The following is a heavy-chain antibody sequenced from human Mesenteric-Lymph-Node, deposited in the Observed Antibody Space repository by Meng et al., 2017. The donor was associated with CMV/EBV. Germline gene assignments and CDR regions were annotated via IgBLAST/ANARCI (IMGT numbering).Heavy chain of an antibody. Sequence: GESLKISCAASGFTFSSYAMSWVRQAPGKGLGWVSAISGSGGSTYYADSVKGRFTISRDNSKNTLYLQMNSLRSDDTAVYYCARGPYYDDRSGYYEFDYWGQGTLVTVSS. CDR1: GFTFSSYA. CDR3: ARGPYYDDRSGYYEFDY. CDR2: ISGSGGST. J-gene: IGHJ4*02. D-gene: IGHD3-22*01. V-gene: IGHV3-23*01.